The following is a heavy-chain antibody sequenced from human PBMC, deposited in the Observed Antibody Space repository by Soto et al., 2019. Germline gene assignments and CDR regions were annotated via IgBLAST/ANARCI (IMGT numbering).Heavy chain of an antibody. CDR2: IYYSGST. D-gene: IGHD4-4*01. CDR1: GGSISSGGYY. Sequence: SETLSLTCTVSGGSISSGGYYWSWIRQHPGKGLEWIGYIYYSGSTYYNPSLKSRVTISVDTSKNQFSLKLSSVTAADTAVYYCASCSKPTTVTTAKGPYYYYYMDGPGKATTVTVAS. J-gene: IGHJ6*03. V-gene: IGHV4-31*03. CDR3: ASCSKPTTVTTAKGPYYYYYMDG.